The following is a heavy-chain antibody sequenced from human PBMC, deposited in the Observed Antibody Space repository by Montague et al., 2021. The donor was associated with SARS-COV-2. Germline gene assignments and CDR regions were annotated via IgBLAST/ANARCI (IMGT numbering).Heavy chain of an antibody. CDR2: MHFTGKT. V-gene: IGHV4-4*07. D-gene: IGHD3-10*01. J-gene: IGHJ4*02. CDR3: ARARFDFGAGRQGTIDF. Sequence: SETLSLTCTVSGGSITNHYWSWIRQPAGKGLEWIGRMHFTGKTNFSPFFSSRLTMSADTSKNQFSLKLTSVTAADTAIYFCARARFDFGAGRQGTIDFWGQGTLVTVSS. CDR1: GGSITNHY.